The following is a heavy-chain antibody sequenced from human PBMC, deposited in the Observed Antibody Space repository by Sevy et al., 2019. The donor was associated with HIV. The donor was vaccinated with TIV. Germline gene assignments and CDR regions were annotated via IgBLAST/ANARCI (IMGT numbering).Heavy chain of an antibody. V-gene: IGHV3-33*01. Sequence: GGSLRLSCAASGFTFSSYGMHWVRQAPGKGLEWVAVIWYDGSNKNYADSVKGRFTISRDNSKNTLYLQMNSLRAEDTAVYYCASIPYYYDSSGRDAFDIWGQGTMVTVSS. CDR3: ASIPYYYDSSGRDAFDI. CDR1: GFTFSSYG. J-gene: IGHJ3*02. D-gene: IGHD3-22*01. CDR2: IWYDGSNK.